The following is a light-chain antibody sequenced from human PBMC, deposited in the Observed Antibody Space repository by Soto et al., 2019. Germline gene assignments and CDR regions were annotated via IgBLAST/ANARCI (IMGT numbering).Light chain of an antibody. CDR3: QQYCSMPFT. J-gene: IGKJ3*01. Sequence: DIVMTPSPDSLAVSLGERATINCKSSQHLFYSSDNKTYLAWYQQRPGQTPKLLAYWASTRESGVPDRFRGSGSATDFTLTIDSLQAEDVAVYYCQQYCSMPFTFGAGNKVNI. V-gene: IGKV4-1*01. CDR1: QHLFYSSDNKTY. CDR2: WAS.